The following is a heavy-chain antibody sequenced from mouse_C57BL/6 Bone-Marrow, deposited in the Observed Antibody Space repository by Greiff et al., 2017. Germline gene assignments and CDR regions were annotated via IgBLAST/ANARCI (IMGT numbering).Heavy chain of an antibody. CDR2: IHPNSGST. CDR1: GYTFTSYW. CDR3: ARQGWFAY. V-gene: IGHV1-64*01. Sequence: QVHVKQPGAELVKPGASVKLSCKASGYTFTSYWMHWVKQRPGQGLEWIGMIHPNSGSTNYNEKFKSKATLTVDKSSSTAYMQLSSLTSEDSAVYYCARQGWFAYWGQGTLVTVSA. J-gene: IGHJ3*01.